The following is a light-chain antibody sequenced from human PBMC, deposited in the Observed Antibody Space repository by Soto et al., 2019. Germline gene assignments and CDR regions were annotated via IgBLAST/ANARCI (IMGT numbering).Light chain of an antibody. CDR2: GAS. J-gene: IGKJ3*01. CDR1: QSVSSSF. Sequence: EIVLTQSPGTLSLSPGERATLSCRASQSVSSSFLAWYQQKPGQAPRLLIYGASSRATGIPDRFSGSGSGTGFTLTISRLEPEDFAVYYCQQYGSSPRTFGPGTTVDI. CDR3: QQYGSSPRT. V-gene: IGKV3-20*01.